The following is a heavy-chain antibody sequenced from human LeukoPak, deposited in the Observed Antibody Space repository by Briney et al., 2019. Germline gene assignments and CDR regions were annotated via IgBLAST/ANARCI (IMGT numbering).Heavy chain of an antibody. D-gene: IGHD3-10*01. CDR3: ASDYGSGSY. V-gene: IGHV4-59*01. CDR2: IYYSVST. Sequence: SETLSLTCTVSGGSISSYYWSWIRQPPGKGLEWIGYIYYSVSTNYNPSLKSRVTISVDTSKNQFSLKLSSVTAADTAMYYCASDYGSGSYWGQGTLVTVSS. J-gene: IGHJ4*02. CDR1: GGSISSYY.